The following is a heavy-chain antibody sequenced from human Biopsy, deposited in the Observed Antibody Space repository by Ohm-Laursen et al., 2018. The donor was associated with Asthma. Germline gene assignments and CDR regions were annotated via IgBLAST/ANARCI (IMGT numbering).Heavy chain of an antibody. V-gene: IGHV3-23*01. J-gene: IGHJ3*01. CDR2: ISPDGRSA. Sequence: SLRLSCTASGFRFSDYGMHWVRQAPGKGLEWVSTISPDGRSAHGPDSFRGRFTISRDNSRDTLYLQMRSLRADDTAVYYCVKDTVEDRGGYYTLDVWGQGTKVTVSS. D-gene: IGHD3-22*01. CDR1: GFRFSDYG. CDR3: VKDTVEDRGGYYTLDV.